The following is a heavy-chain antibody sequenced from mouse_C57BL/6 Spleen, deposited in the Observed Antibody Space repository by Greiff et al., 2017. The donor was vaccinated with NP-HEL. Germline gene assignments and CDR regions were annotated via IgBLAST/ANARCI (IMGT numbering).Heavy chain of an antibody. CDR3: TRRTVVARGFDY. V-gene: IGHV1-15*01. J-gene: IGHJ2*01. Sequence: QVHVKQSGAELVRPGASVTLSCKASGYTFTDYEMHWVKQTPVHGLEWIGAIDPETGGTAYNQKFKGKAILTADKSSSTAYMELRSLTSEDSAVYYCTRRTVVARGFDYWGQGTTLTVSS. CDR1: GYTFTDYE. CDR2: IDPETGGT. D-gene: IGHD1-1*01.